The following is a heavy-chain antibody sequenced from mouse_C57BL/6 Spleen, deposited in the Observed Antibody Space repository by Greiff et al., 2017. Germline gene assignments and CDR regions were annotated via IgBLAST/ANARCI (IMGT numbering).Heavy chain of an antibody. CDR2: IDPANGNT. CDR1: GFNIKNTY. V-gene: IGHV14-3*01. Sequence: VQLKESVAELVRPGASVKLSCTASGFNIKNTYMHWVKQRPEQGLEWLGRIDPANGNTKHAPKFQGKATITADPSSNTAYLQLSSLTSEYSAIYYCADNNCEGGYYYAMDYWGQGTSVTVSS. D-gene: IGHD2-5*01. J-gene: IGHJ4*01. CDR3: ADNNCEGGYYYAMDY.